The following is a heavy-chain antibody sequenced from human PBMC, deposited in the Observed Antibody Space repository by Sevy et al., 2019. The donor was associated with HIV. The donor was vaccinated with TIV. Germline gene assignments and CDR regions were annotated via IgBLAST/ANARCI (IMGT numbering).Heavy chain of an antibody. CDR1: GLTFSSYW. J-gene: IGHJ1*01. CDR2: INQGGSQE. CDR3: ATILPAGVPAEYFQH. Sequence: GGSLRLSCAASGLTFSSYWMTWVRQAPGKGLEWVANINQGGSQEYYVDSVKGRFTISRDNAKNSLYLQIKGLGAEDTAVYYCATILPAGVPAEYFQHWGQGTLVTVSS. V-gene: IGHV3-7*01. D-gene: IGHD2-2*01.